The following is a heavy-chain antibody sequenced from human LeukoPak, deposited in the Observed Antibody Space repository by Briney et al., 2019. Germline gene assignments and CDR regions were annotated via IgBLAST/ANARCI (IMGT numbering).Heavy chain of an antibody. J-gene: IGHJ4*02. CDR2: ISGSGDST. D-gene: IGHD3-16*02. CDR1: GFTFSNYA. CDR3: AAQKRGNYRPYYFDY. V-gene: IGHV3-23*01. Sequence: GGSLRLSCAASGFTFSNYAMRWVRQAPGKGLEWVSGISGSGDSTYCADSVKGRFTISRDNSKNTLYLQMNSLRAEDTAVYYCAAQKRGNYRPYYFDYWGQGTLVTVSS.